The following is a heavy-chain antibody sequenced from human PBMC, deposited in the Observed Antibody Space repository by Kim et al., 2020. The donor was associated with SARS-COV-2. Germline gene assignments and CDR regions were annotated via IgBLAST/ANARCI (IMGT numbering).Heavy chain of an antibody. D-gene: IGHD2-21*02. CDR3: ARGSTAIPDFDY. V-gene: IGHV4-34*01. J-gene: IGHJ4*02. Sequence: NYNPSLKSRVTISVDTSKNQFSLKLSSVTAADTAVYYCARGSTAIPDFDYWGQGTLVTVSS.